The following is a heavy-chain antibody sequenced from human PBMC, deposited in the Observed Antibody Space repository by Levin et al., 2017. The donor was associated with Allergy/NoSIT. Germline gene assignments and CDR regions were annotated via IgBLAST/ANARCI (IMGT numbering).Heavy chain of an antibody. CDR3: ANIWFGEEYYYYGMDV. V-gene: IGHV3-23*01. CDR1: GFTFSSYA. Sequence: GESLKISCAASGFTFSSYAMSWVRQAPGKGLEWVSAISGSGGSTYYADSVKGRFTISRDNSKNTLYLQMNSLRAEDTAVYYCANIWFGEEYYYYGMDVWGQGTTVTVSS. D-gene: IGHD3-10*01. J-gene: IGHJ6*02. CDR2: ISGSGGST.